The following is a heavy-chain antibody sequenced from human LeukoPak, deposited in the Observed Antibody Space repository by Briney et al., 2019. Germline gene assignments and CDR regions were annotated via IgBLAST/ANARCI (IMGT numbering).Heavy chain of an antibody. J-gene: IGHJ4*02. CDR1: GGSISSGGYY. CDR2: IYYSGST. V-gene: IGHV4-31*03. CDR3: ARAFSSEFRNLRGVIGY. Sequence: PSQTLSLTCTVSGGSISSGGYYWSWIRQHPGKGLEWIGYIYYSGSTYYNPSLKSRVTISVDTSKNQFSLKLSSVTAADTAVYYCARAFSSEFRNLRGVIGYWGQGTLVTVSS. D-gene: IGHD3-10*01.